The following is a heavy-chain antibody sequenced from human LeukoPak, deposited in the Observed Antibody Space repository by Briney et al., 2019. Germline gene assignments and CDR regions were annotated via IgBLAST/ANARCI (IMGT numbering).Heavy chain of an antibody. V-gene: IGHV3-23*01. J-gene: IGHJ4*02. Sequence: GGSLRLSCAASGFTFSSYAMGWVRQAPGKGLEWVSAISGSGGSTYYADSVKGRFTISRDNSKNTLYLQMNSLRAEDTAVYYCAKFSGDSSGYYYFDYWGQGTLVTVSS. CDR1: GFTFSSYA. D-gene: IGHD3-22*01. CDR2: ISGSGGST. CDR3: AKFSGDSSGYYYFDY.